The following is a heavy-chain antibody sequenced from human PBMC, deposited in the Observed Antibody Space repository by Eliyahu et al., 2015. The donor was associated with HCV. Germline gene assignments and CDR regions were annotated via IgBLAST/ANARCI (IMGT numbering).Heavy chain of an antibody. Sequence: EVQLVESGGGLVQPGGSLRLSCAASGFTVSSNYMSWVRQAPGKGLEWVSVMYSGVNTNYADSVKARFIISRDSSKNTLYLQMSSLRAEDTALYYCARSFGMALAGNAFDIWGQGTMVTVSS. V-gene: IGHV3-66*01. D-gene: IGHD6-19*01. CDR2: MYSGVNT. J-gene: IGHJ3*02. CDR1: GFTVSSNY. CDR3: ARSFGMALAGNAFDI.